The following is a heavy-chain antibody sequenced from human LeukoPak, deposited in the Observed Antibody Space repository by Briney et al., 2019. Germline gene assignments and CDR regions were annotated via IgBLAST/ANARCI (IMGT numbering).Heavy chain of an antibody. D-gene: IGHD6-19*01. CDR3: ASTVSAVAGDAFDI. CDR2: INPNSGGT. J-gene: IGHJ3*02. CDR1: GYTFTGYY. Sequence: ASVKVSCKASGYTFTGYYMHWVRQAPGQGLEWMGWINPNSGGTNYAQKFQGRVTMARDTSISTAYMELSRLRSDDTAVYYCASTVSAVAGDAFDIWGQGTMVTVSS. V-gene: IGHV1-2*02.